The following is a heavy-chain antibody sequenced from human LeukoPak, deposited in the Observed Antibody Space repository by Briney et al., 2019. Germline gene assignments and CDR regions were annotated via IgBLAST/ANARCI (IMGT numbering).Heavy chain of an antibody. V-gene: IGHV4-59*08. Sequence: SETLSLTCTVSGGSISSYYWSWIRQPPGKGLEWIGYIYYSGSTNYNPSLKSRVTISVDTSKNQFSLKLSSVTAADTAVYYCARRSRDGYIQYYFDYWGQGTLVTVSP. CDR1: GGSISSYY. J-gene: IGHJ4*02. CDR2: IYYSGST. CDR3: ARRSRDGYIQYYFDY. D-gene: IGHD5-24*01.